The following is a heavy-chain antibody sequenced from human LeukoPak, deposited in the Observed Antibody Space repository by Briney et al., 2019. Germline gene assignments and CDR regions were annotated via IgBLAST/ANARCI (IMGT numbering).Heavy chain of an antibody. Sequence: GGSLRLSCAASGVTLSDHHMDWVRQAPGKGLEWVGRTRSKARRYTTEFAASVKGRFAIARDDSKKSMYLQMKNLKDGDTTDYYCTSDGVLGHTTAFDLWGHGTLVTVSS. CDR3: TSDGVLGHTTAFDL. CDR2: TRSKARRYTT. J-gene: IGHJ3*01. D-gene: IGHD2-8*02. CDR1: GVTLSDHH. V-gene: IGHV3-72*01.